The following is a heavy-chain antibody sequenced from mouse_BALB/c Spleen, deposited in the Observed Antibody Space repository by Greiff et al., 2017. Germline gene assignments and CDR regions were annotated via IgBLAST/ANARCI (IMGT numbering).Heavy chain of an antibody. CDR1: GYSFTDYY. J-gene: IGHJ1*01. V-gene: IGHV1-18*01. Sequence: EVQLHQSGPDLVKPGASVKISCKASGYSFTDYYIHWVKQSHGKSLEWIGRVNPNNGGTTYNQKFKGKAILTVDKSSSTAYMELRSLTSEDSAIYYGAVPGYYYGWYFDVWGAGTTVTVSS. D-gene: IGHD1-1*01. CDR3: AVPGYYYGWYFDV. CDR2: VNPNNGGT.